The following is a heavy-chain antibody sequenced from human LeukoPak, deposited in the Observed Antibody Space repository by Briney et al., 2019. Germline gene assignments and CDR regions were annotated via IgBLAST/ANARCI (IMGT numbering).Heavy chain of an antibody. V-gene: IGHV3-53*01. J-gene: IGHJ4*02. D-gene: IGHD5-24*01. CDR3: ARGDSLFTYYFDY. CDR1: GFTFSDYG. CDR2: IYSGGST. Sequence: PGGSLRLSCAASGFTFSDYGMHWVRQAPGKGLEWVSVIYSGGSTYYADSVKGRFTISRDNSKNTLYLQMNSLRAEDTAVYYCARGDSLFTYYFDYWGQGTLVIVSS.